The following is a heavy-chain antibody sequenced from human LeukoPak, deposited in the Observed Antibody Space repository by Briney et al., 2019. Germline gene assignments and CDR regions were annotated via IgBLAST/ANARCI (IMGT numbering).Heavy chain of an antibody. CDR3: ARVDSSGYYNPLYYYGMDV. CDR1: RYTFTSYA. D-gene: IGHD3-22*01. CDR2: INTNTGNP. J-gene: IGHJ6*02. Sequence: GASVKVSCKASRYTFTSYAMNWVRQAPGQGLEWMGWINTNTGNPTYAQGFTGRFVFSLDTSVSTAYLQISSLKAEDTAVYYCARVDSSGYYNPLYYYGMDVWGQGTTVTVSS. V-gene: IGHV7-4-1*02.